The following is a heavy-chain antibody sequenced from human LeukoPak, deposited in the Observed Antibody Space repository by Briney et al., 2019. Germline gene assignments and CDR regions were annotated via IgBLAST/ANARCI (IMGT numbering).Heavy chain of an antibody. J-gene: IGHJ4*02. D-gene: IGHD3-22*01. V-gene: IGHV4-34*01. CDR2: IYYSGSA. CDR3: ARGSSGYFKT. CDR1: GGSFSGYY. Sequence: PSETLSLTCAVYGGSFSGYYWSWIRQPPGKGLEWIGYIYYSGSAYYNPSLKSRITISVDTSKNQFSLKLSSVTAADTAVYYCARGSSGYFKTWGQGTLVTVSS.